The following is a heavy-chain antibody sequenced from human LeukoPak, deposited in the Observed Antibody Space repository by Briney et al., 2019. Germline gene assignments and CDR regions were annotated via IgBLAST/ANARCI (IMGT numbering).Heavy chain of an antibody. Sequence: PGGSLRLSCAASGFTFRSNGMNWVRQAPGKGLEWVAIIWYDGSKEYYADSVKGRFTISRDNSKNTVYLQMDSLRAEDTAVYYCARRYFDWFLGAGGSLDIWGQGTMVTVSS. CDR3: ARRYFDWFLGAGGSLDI. D-gene: IGHD3-9*01. J-gene: IGHJ3*02. CDR1: GFTFRSNG. CDR2: IWYDGSKE. V-gene: IGHV3-33*01.